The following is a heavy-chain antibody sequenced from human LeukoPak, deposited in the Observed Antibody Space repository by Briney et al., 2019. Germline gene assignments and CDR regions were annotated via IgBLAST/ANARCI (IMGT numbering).Heavy chain of an antibody. CDR2: ISAYNGNT. CDR1: GYTFTSYG. Sequence: ASVTVSFKASGYTFTSYGISWVRQAPGQGLEWMGWISAYNGNTNYAQTLQGRVTMTTDTPTSTAYMELRSLRSDDTAVYYCGRDAKGTPYYFYYWGQGTLVTVSS. CDR3: GRDAKGTPYYFYY. D-gene: IGHD1-1*01. J-gene: IGHJ4*02. V-gene: IGHV1-18*01.